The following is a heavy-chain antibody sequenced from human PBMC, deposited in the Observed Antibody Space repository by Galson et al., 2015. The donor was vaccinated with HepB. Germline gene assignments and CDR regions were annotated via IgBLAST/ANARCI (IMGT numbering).Heavy chain of an antibody. V-gene: IGHV1-69*13. CDR2: ILPIFNIT. J-gene: IGHJ6*02. Sequence: SVKVSCKASGGTFSRYSISWVRQAPGHGPEWMGGILPIFNITNYAQRFQGRVTITADESTSTAYMELISLTSEDTALYYCASTSSSWKNYYYYGIYIWGQGTTVTVSS. CDR3: ASTSSSWKNYYYYGIYI. D-gene: IGHD6-13*01. CDR1: GGTFSRYS.